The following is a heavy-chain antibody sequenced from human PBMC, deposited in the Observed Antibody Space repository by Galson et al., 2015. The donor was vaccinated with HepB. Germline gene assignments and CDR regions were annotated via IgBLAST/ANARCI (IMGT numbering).Heavy chain of an antibody. J-gene: IGHJ4*02. CDR3: ARGGVRSKISVFGY. Sequence: LSLTCAVYGGSFSGYYWSWIRQPPGKGLEWIGEINHSGSTNYNPSLKSRVTISVDTSKNQFSLKLSSVTAADTAVYYCARGGVRSKISVFGYWGQGTLVTVSS. V-gene: IGHV4-34*01. D-gene: IGHD3-3*01. CDR1: GGSFSGYY. CDR2: INHSGST.